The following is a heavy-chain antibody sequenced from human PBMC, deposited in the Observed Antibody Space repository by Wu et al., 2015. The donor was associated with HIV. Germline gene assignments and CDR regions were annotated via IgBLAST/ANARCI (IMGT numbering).Heavy chain of an antibody. D-gene: IGHD3-22*01. CDR2: MNPNSGNT. J-gene: IGHJ5*02. V-gene: IGHV1-8*01. Sequence: QVQLVQSGAEVKKPGASVKVSCKASGYTFTSYDINWVRQATGQGLEWMGWMNPNSGNTGYAQKFQGRVTMTRNTSISTAYMELSSLRSEDTAVYYCARVGYYDSSGYYGYNWFDPWGQGTLVTVSS. CDR1: GYTFTSYD. CDR3: ARVGYYDSSGYYGYNWFDP.